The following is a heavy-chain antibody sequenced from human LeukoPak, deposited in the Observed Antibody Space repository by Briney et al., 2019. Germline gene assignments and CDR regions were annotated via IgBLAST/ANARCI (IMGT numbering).Heavy chain of an antibody. CDR3: ARAGGSGSYGRFDP. V-gene: IGHV3-74*01. CDR1: GFTFTAYW. J-gene: IGHJ5*02. D-gene: IGHD3-10*01. Sequence: GGSLRLSCAASGFTFTAYWMHWVRQAPGKGLVWVSRINSDGTTTNYADSVKGRFAISRDNAKNTVYLQMNSLRAEDTAVYYCARAGGSGSYGRFDPWGQGTLVSVSS. CDR2: INSDGTTT.